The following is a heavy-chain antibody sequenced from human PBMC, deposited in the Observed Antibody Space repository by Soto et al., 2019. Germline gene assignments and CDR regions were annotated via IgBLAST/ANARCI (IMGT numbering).Heavy chain of an antibody. D-gene: IGHD5-18*01. CDR2: MNPNSGNT. Sequence: QVQLVQSGAEVKKPGASVKVSCKASGYTFTSYDINWVRQATGQGLEWMGWMNPNSGNTGYEQKFQGRVTMTRNTSISTAYMELRSLKSEETAVYYCARGRGYSYGYMRLAAAGFDYWGQGTLVTVSS. CDR3: ARGRGYSYGYMRLAAAGFDY. J-gene: IGHJ4*02. CDR1: GYTFTSYD. V-gene: IGHV1-8*01.